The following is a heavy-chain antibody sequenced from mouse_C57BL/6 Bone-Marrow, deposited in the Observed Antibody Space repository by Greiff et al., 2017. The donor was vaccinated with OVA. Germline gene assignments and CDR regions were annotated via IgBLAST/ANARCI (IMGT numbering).Heavy chain of an antibody. J-gene: IGHJ2*01. CDR2: INPSRGYT. D-gene: IGHD1-1*01. CDR3: AADYGSSSYFDY. V-gene: IGHV1-4*01. CDR1: GYTFTSYT. Sequence: VKLVESGAELARPGASVKMSCKASGYTFTSYTMHWVKQRPGQGLEWIGYINPSRGYTKYNQKFKDKATLTADKSSSTAYMQLSSLTSEDSAVYYCAADYGSSSYFDYWGQGTTLTVSS.